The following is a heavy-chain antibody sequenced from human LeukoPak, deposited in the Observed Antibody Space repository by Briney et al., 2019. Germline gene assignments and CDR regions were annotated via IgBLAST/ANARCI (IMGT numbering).Heavy chain of an antibody. CDR3: APPPTLWDAFDI. J-gene: IGHJ3*02. V-gene: IGHV3-23*01. D-gene: IGHD2/OR15-2a*01. CDR2: ISGSGGST. CDR1: GFIFSSYA. Sequence: TGGSLRLSCTASGFIFSSYAMSWVRQAPGKGLEWVSAISGSGGSTYYADSVKGRFTISRDNSKNTLYLQMNSLRAEDTAVYYCAPPPTLWDAFDIWGQGTMVTVSS.